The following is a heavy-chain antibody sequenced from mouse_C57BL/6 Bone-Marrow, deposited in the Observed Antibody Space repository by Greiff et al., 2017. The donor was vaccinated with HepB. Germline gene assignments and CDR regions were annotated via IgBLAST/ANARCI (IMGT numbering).Heavy chain of an antibody. CDR2: IYPRSGNT. CDR3: ASITTLRDYYAMDY. J-gene: IGHJ4*01. V-gene: IGHV1-81*01. D-gene: IGHD1-1*01. CDR1: GYTFTSYG. Sequence: QVQLKESGAELARPGASVKLSCKASGYTFTSYGISWVKQRTGQGLEWIGEIYPRSGNTYYNEKFKGKATLTADKSSNTAYMELRSLTSEDSAVYFCASITTLRDYYAMDYWGQGTSVTVSS.